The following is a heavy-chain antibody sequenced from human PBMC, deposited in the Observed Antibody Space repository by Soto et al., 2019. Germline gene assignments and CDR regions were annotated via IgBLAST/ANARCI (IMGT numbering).Heavy chain of an antibody. CDR2: IIPIFGTA. CDR3: ARDGNSNRPGIY. CDR1: AGTFSSYA. Sequence: GASVKVSCKASAGTFSSYAISWVRQAPGQGREWMGGIIPIFGTANYAQKFQGRVTITADESTSTAYMELSTLRSEDTSVYYCARDGNSNRPGIYWGQGTLVTVSS. J-gene: IGHJ4*02. V-gene: IGHV1-69*13. D-gene: IGHD1-1*01.